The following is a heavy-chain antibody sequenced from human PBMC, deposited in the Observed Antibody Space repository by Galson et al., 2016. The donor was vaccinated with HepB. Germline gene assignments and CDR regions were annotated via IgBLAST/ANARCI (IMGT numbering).Heavy chain of an antibody. Sequence: SLRLSCAASGFNFATYTMNWVRQAPGKGLEWVSSISSKSRYIYYADSIRGRFTISRDNTKNSLYLQMNSLRAEDTAVYYCARDFSTWAFYGSDKGAFDVWGQGTIVTVSS. CDR3: ARDFSTWAFYGSDKGAFDV. CDR2: ISSKSRYI. J-gene: IGHJ3*01. D-gene: IGHD3-10*01. V-gene: IGHV3-21*01. CDR1: GFNFATYT.